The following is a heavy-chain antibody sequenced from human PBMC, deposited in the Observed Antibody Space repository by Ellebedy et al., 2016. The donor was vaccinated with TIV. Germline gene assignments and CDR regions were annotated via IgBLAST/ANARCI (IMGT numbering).Heavy chain of an antibody. CDR2: INHSGST. Sequence: SETLSLTXAVYGGSFSGYYWSWIRQPPGKGLEWIGEINHSGSTNYNPSLKSRVTISVDTSKNQFSLKLSSVTAADTAVYYCARDRGVPAAKWFDPWGQGTLVTVSS. V-gene: IGHV4-34*01. CDR1: GGSFSGYY. CDR3: ARDRGVPAAKWFDP. D-gene: IGHD2-2*01. J-gene: IGHJ5*02.